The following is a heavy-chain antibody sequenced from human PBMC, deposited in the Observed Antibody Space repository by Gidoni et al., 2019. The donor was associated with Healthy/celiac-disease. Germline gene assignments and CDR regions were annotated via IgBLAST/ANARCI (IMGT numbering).Heavy chain of an antibody. CDR1: GFTFSSYG. Sequence: QVQLVESGGGVVQPGGSLRLSCAASGFTFSSYGMHWVRQAPGKGLEWVAFIRYDGSNKYYADSVKGRFTISRDNSKNTLYLQMNSLRAEDTAVYYCAKEGGDGYNFPKYLDYWGQGTLVTVSS. V-gene: IGHV3-30*02. D-gene: IGHD5-12*01. CDR3: AKEGGDGYNFPKYLDY. J-gene: IGHJ4*02. CDR2: IRYDGSNK.